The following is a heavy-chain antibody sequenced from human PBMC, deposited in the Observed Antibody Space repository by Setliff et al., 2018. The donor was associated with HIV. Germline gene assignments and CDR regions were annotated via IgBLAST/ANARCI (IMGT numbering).Heavy chain of an antibody. D-gene: IGHD3-16*01. V-gene: IGHV1-69*10. Sequence: GASVKVSCKTSGYSLTSYYIHWLRQAPGQGLEWMGGIIPILGIANYAQKFQGRVTITADKSTSTAYMELSSLRSEDTAVYYCQFGSSYWGLGTLVTVSS. CDR3: QFGSSY. CDR2: IIPILGIA. CDR1: GYSLTSYY. J-gene: IGHJ4*02.